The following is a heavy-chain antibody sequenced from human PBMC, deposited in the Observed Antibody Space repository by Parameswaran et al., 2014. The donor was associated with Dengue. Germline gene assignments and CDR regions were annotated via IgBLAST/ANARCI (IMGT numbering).Heavy chain of an antibody. Sequence: WVRQAPGQGLEWMGGIIPIFGTTNYAQKFRGRVTITADESTSTAYMELSSLRSEDTAVYYCARSYYDSRVGGYYYYGMDVWGQGTTVTVSS. CDR3: ARSYYDSRVGGYYYYGMDV. V-gene: IGHV1-69*01. CDR2: IIPIFGTT. J-gene: IGHJ6*02. D-gene: IGHD3-22*01.